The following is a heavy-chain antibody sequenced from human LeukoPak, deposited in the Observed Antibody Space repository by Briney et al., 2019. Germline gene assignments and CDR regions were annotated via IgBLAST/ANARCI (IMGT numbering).Heavy chain of an antibody. CDR3: ATDRRYSYDFDY. D-gene: IGHD5-18*01. Sequence: SVEVSCKASGGTFSSYAISWVRQAPGQGLEWMGGIIPIFGTANYAQKFQGRVTMTEDTSTDTAYMELSSLRSEDTAVYYCATDRRYSYDFDYWGQGTLVTVSS. J-gene: IGHJ4*02. CDR2: IIPIFGTA. V-gene: IGHV1-69*06. CDR1: GGTFSSYA.